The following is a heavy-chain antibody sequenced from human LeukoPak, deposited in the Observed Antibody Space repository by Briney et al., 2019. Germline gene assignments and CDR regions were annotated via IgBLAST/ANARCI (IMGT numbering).Heavy chain of an antibody. D-gene: IGHD3-10*02. CDR3: AELGITMIGGV. CDR1: GFTFSSYS. Sequence: KPGGSLRLSCAASGFTFSSYSMNWARQAPGKGLEWVSSISSSSSYIYYADSVKGRFTISRDNAKNSLYLQMNSLRAEDTAVYYCAELGITMIGGVWGKGTTVTISS. J-gene: IGHJ6*04. V-gene: IGHV3-21*01. CDR2: ISSSSSYI.